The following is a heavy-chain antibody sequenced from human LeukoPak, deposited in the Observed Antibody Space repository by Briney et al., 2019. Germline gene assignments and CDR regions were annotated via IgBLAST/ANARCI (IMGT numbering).Heavy chain of an antibody. V-gene: IGHV3-23*01. Sequence: GGSLRLSCAVSEFTFSIYAMNWVRQAPGKGLGWVSAISGSGGSTYYADSVKGRFTISRDNSKNTVYLQMNSLRAEDTAVYYCAKGVVVIAAKYYFDYWGQGTLVTVSS. CDR3: AKGVVVIAAKYYFDY. CDR1: EFTFSIYA. D-gene: IGHD2-15*01. J-gene: IGHJ4*02. CDR2: ISGSGGST.